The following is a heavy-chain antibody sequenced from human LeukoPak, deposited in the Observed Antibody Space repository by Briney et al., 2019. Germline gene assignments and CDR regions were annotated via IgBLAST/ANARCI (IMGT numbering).Heavy chain of an antibody. CDR2: ISPHNGNT. J-gene: IGHJ5*02. CDR3: AREDGYSTAYNWFDP. V-gene: IGHV1-18*01. CDR1: GYTFTRFG. D-gene: IGHD5-24*01. Sequence: ASVKVSCKASGYTFTRFGITWLRQAPGQGLEWMGWISPHNGNTKYDQKLQGRVTMTTDTSTSTAYMELRSLRSDDTAVYYCAREDGYSTAYNWFDPWGQGTLVTVSS.